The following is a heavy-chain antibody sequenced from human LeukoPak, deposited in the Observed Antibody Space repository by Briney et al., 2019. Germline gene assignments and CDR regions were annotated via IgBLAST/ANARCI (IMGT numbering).Heavy chain of an antibody. CDR3: ARVNTVPYYDILTGHPDY. CDR1: GFTFGSYA. V-gene: IGHV3-30*04. Sequence: GGSLRLSCAASGFTFGSYATHWVRQAPGKGLEWVAVISYDGSNKYYADSVKGRFTISRDNSKNTLYLQMNSLRAEDTAVYYCARVNTVPYYDILTGHPDYWGQGTLVTVSS. CDR2: ISYDGSNK. J-gene: IGHJ4*02. D-gene: IGHD3-9*01.